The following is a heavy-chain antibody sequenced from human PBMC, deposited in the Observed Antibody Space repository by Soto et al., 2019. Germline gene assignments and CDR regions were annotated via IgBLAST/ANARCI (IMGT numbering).Heavy chain of an antibody. Sequence: GGSLRLSCAASGFTFSSYSMNWVRQAPGKGLEWVSSISSSSSYIYYADSVKGRFTISRDNAKNSLYLQMNSLRAEDTAVYYCARVIGEVAARVSDYWGQGTLVTVSS. J-gene: IGHJ4*02. D-gene: IGHD6-6*01. CDR3: ARVIGEVAARVSDY. V-gene: IGHV3-21*01. CDR2: ISSSSSYI. CDR1: GFTFSSYS.